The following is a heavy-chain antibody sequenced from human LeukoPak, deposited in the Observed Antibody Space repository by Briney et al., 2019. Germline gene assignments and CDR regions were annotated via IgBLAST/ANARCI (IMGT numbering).Heavy chain of an antibody. CDR3: ARVYGDYDH. CDR1: GFTFSSYG. J-gene: IGHJ4*02. D-gene: IGHD4-17*01. V-gene: IGHV3-21*01. CDR2: ISSSSSYI. Sequence: GGTLRLSCAASGFTFSSYGMSWVRQAPGKGLEWVSSISSSSSYIYYADSVKGRFTISRDNAKNSLYLQMNSLRAEDTAVYYCARVYGDYDHWGQGTLVTVSS.